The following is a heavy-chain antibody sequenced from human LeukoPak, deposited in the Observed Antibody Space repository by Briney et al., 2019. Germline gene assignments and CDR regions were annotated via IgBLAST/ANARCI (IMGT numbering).Heavy chain of an antibody. CDR3: ARTGWELLFYYYGMDV. V-gene: IGHV3-21*01. J-gene: IGHJ6*02. CDR2: ISRSSSYT. Sequence: PRGSLRLSCAASGFTFSSYAMSWVRQAPGKGLEWVSSISRSSSYTNYADSVKGRFTISRDNAKNSLYLQMNSLRAEDTAVYYCARTGWELLFYYYGMDVWGQGTTVTVSS. D-gene: IGHD1-26*01. CDR1: GFTFSSYA.